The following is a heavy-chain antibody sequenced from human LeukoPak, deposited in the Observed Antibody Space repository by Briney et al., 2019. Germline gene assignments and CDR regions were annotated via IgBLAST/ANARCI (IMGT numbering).Heavy chain of an antibody. D-gene: IGHD3-3*01. CDR3: ARVGYDFWSGYPIYYYYYMDV. Sequence: SETLSLTCTVSGGSISSYYWSWIRQPPGKGLEWIGYIYYSGSTNYNPSLKSRVTISVDTSKNQFSLKLSSVTAADTAVYYCARVGYDFWSGYPIYYYYYMDVWGKGPRSPSP. CDR2: IYYSGST. CDR1: GGSISSYY. V-gene: IGHV4-59*01. J-gene: IGHJ6*03.